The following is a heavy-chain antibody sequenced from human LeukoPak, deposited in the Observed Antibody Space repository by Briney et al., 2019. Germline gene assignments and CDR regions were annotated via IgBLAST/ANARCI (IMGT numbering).Heavy chain of an antibody. D-gene: IGHD6-13*01. CDR3: ARGRVSSSTWYSTYYCYFYMDV. V-gene: IGHV4-59*01. CDR2: INHTGST. CDR1: DDSFTIYY. J-gene: IGHJ6*03. Sequence: SETLSLTCTVSDDSFTIYYCTWVRQPPAQGLEWIGNINHTGSTNYNPSLNSRVTISRDTSKNHFPLKLSSATAADTAVYFCARGRVSSSTWYSTYYCYFYMDVWGKGTTVTVS.